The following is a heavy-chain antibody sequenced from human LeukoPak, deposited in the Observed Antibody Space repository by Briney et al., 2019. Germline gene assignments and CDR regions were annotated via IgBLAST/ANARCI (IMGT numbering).Heavy chain of an antibody. CDR2: INHSGST. CDR3: ATFRYYYDSSGYYYGNDAFDI. CDR1: GGSFSGYY. J-gene: IGHJ3*02. Sequence: PSETLSLTCAVYGGSFSGYYWSWIRQPPGKGLEWIGEINHSGSTNYNPSLKSRVTISVDTSKNQFSLKLSSVTAADTAVYYCATFRYYYDSSGYYYGNDAFDIWGQGTMVTVSS. D-gene: IGHD3-22*01. V-gene: IGHV4-34*01.